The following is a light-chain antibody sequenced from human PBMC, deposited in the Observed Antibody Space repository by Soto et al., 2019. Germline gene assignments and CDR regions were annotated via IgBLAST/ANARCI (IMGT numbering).Light chain of an antibody. CDR3: QQYGTSPPYT. Sequence: EIVLTQSPGTLSLSPGERATLSCRASQSVSSSYLAWYQQKPGQDPRLLIYGASSRATGVPDRFSGSGSGTDFALTISRLEPEDFAVDYWQQYGTSPPYTFGQGTKLEIK. V-gene: IGKV3-20*01. J-gene: IGKJ2*01. CDR2: GAS. CDR1: QSVSSSY.